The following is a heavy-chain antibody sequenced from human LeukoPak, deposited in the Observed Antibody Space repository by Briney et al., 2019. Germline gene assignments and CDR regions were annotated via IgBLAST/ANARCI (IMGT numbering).Heavy chain of an antibody. J-gene: IGHJ4*02. CDR3: AREGYCSGGSCYRTYYFDF. V-gene: IGHV4-59*12. Sequence: SETLSLTCTVSGGSINSYYWSWIRQPPGKGLEWIGYIYYSGSTNYNPSLKSRGTISLDTSKNQFSLKLNSVTAADTAVYYCAREGYCSGGSCYRTYYFDFWGQGTLVTVSS. CDR1: GGSINSYY. D-gene: IGHD2-15*01. CDR2: IYYSGST.